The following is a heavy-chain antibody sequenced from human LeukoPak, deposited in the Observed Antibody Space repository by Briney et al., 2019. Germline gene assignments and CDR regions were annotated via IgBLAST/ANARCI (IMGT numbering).Heavy chain of an antibody. Sequence: GGSLRLSCTASGFTFSSYGMSWVRQAPGKWLEWVSIIFDSGDRTYYADSVKGRFTFSRDNSKNTLYLQMNSLRAEDTAVYYCTKRVVDASYFDSWGQGTLVTVSS. J-gene: IGHJ4*02. CDR1: GFTFSSYG. D-gene: IGHD2-15*01. V-gene: IGHV3-23*01. CDR2: IFDSGDRT. CDR3: TKRVVDASYFDS.